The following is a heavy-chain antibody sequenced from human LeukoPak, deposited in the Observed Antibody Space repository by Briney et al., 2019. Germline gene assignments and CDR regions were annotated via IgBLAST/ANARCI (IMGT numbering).Heavy chain of an antibody. V-gene: IGHV4-39*07. CDR3: ATASGSPFFDY. J-gene: IGHJ4*02. CDR2: VSYSGRT. CDR1: GDSISSSNYH. Sequence: SETLSLTCTVSGDSISSSNYHWGWIRQPPGKGLEWIGSVSYSGRTYYNPSLKSRVTISVDTSKNQFSLKLSSVAAADTAVYYCATASGSPFFDYWGQGTLVTVSS. D-gene: IGHD3-22*01.